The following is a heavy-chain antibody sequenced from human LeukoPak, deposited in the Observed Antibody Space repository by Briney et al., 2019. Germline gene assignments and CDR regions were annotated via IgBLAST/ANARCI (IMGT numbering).Heavy chain of an antibody. D-gene: IGHD2-21*02. J-gene: IGHJ4*02. V-gene: IGHV3-64D*06. CDR2: ISFNGGNT. CDR1: GFIFSSYA. CDR3: VRDHCGGDCYLDY. Sequence: GGSLRLSCSASGFIFSSYAMHWVRQAPGKGLEYVSGISFNGGNTYFADSVKGRFTISRDNSKNTLWLQMTSLRPEDTAVYYCVRDHCGGDCYLDYWGQGALVTVSS.